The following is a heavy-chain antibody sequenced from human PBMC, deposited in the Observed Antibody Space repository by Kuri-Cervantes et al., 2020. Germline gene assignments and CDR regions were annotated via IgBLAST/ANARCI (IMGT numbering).Heavy chain of an antibody. CDR1: GFTFSSYA. J-gene: IGHJ4*02. Sequence: GESLKISCAASGFTFSSYAMHWVRQAPGKGLEWVAVISYDGSNKYYADSVKCRFTISRDNSKNTLYLQMNSLRAEDTAVYYCAREGIAVAGTFDYWGQGTLVTDSS. CDR2: ISYDGSNK. D-gene: IGHD6-19*01. V-gene: IGHV3-30-3*01. CDR3: AREGIAVAGTFDY.